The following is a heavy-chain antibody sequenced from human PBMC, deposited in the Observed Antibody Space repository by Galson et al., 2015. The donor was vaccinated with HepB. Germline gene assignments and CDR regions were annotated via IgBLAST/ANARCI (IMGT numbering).Heavy chain of an antibody. D-gene: IGHD1-14*01. CDR2: MYPNSGDT. CDR1: GYTFISYN. J-gene: IGHJ4*02. V-gene: IGHV1-8*01. CDR3: TTNPPSTGDFTY. Sequence: SVKVACKAFGYTFISYNFNWLRQAPGQGLEWVGWMYPNSGDTGYAQKFQDRVAMTRDTSISTAYMELSSLRSEDTAVYYCTTNPPSTGDFTYWGQGTLVTVSS.